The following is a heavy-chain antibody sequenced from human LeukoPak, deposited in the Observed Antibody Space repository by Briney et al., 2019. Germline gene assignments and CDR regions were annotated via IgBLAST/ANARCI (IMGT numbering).Heavy chain of an antibody. Sequence: GGSLRLSCAASGFTFHDYAMHCVRQVPGKGLEWVSLISGHGDSTYYADSVKGRFTISRDNSKDSLYLQMNSLKTEDTAFYYCAKDGYGNYDYWGQGTLVTVSS. J-gene: IGHJ4*02. D-gene: IGHD4-11*01. CDR1: GFTFHDYA. V-gene: IGHV3-43*02. CDR3: AKDGYGNYDY. CDR2: ISGHGDST.